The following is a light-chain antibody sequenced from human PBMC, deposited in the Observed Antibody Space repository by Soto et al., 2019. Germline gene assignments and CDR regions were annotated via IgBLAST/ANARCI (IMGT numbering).Light chain of an antibody. CDR3: QTWGTGIV. Sequence: QSVLTQSPSASASLGASVKLTCTLSSGHSSYAIAWHQQQPEKGPRYLMKLNSDGSHSKGDGIPDRFSGSSSGAECYLTISSLQSEDEADYYCQTWGTGIVFGGGTQLTVL. CDR1: SGHSSYA. V-gene: IGLV4-69*01. J-gene: IGLJ7*01. CDR2: LNSDGSH.